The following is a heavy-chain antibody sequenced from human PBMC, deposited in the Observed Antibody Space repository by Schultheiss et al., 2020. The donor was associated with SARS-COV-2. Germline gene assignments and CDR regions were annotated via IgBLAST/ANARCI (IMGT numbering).Heavy chain of an antibody. V-gene: IGHV1-2*02. D-gene: IGHD6-13*01. CDR3: AREAYDGYSSSWYYGMDV. J-gene: IGHJ6*02. Sequence: ASVKVSCKASGGTFSSYAISWVRQAPGQGLEWMGWISSYNGNTNYAQKFQGRVTMTRDTSISTAYMELSRLRSDDTAVYYCAREAYDGYSSSWYYGMDVWGQGTTVTVSS. CDR2: ISSYNGNT. CDR1: GGTFSSYA.